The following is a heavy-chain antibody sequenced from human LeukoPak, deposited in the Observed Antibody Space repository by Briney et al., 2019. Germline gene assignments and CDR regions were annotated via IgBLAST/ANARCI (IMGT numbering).Heavy chain of an antibody. Sequence: PGGSLRLSCEASGFTFSDYYMSWIRQAPGKGLEWVSSISSSSSYIYYADSVKGRFTISRDNSKNTLYLQMNSLRAEDTAVYYCAKDTAYYDSSGYYDEGNFDYWGQGTLVTVSS. CDR2: ISSSSSYI. J-gene: IGHJ4*02. D-gene: IGHD3-22*01. CDR1: GFTFSDYY. V-gene: IGHV3-11*05. CDR3: AKDTAYYDSSGYYDEGNFDY.